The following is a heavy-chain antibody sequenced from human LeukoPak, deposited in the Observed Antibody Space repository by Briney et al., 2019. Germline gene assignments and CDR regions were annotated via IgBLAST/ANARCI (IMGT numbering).Heavy chain of an antibody. Sequence: PGGSLRFSCAASGFTFDNYAIHRVRQVPGKSLEWVSLISADGRSTYYEDSVKGRFTISRDNSKSSLYLQMRSLTTEDTAVYYCAKDSGWQLLRAEYFQHWGPGTLVTVSS. CDR2: ISADGRST. V-gene: IGHV3-43*02. CDR3: AKDSGWQLLRAEYFQH. J-gene: IGHJ1*01. D-gene: IGHD2-15*01. CDR1: GFTFDNYA.